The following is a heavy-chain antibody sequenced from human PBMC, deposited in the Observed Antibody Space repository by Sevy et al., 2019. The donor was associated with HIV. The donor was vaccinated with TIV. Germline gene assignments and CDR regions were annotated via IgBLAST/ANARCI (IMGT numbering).Heavy chain of an antibody. CDR1: GGSISISSYY. Sequence: SETLSLTCTVSGGSISISSYYWGWIRQPSGKGLEWIGSFYYSDSTYYNPSLKSRVTTSVDTSKNQFSLKLSSVPAADTAVYYCARAFRAVAGSYYFDYWGQGTLVTVSS. J-gene: IGHJ4*02. CDR2: FYYSDST. CDR3: ARAFRAVAGSYYFDY. D-gene: IGHD6-19*01. V-gene: IGHV4-39*01.